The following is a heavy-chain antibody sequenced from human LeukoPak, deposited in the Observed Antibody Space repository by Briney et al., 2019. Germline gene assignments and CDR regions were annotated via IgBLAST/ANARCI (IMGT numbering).Heavy chain of an antibody. CDR2: INSDGSTI. J-gene: IGHJ4*02. D-gene: IGHD3-10*01. Sequence: GGSLRLSCAASGFTFSSYAMHWVRQAPGKGLVWVSRINSDGSTINYADSVKGRFTISRDNAKNTLYLQMNSLRAEDTAVYYCARDFGGSRDYWGQGTLVTVSS. CDR3: ARDFGGSRDY. V-gene: IGHV3-74*01. CDR1: GFTFSSYA.